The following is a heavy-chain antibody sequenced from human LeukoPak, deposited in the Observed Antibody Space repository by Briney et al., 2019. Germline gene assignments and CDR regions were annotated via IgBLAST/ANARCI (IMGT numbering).Heavy chain of an antibody. CDR1: GFTFGDYP. CDR2: IRRKAYGGTA. D-gene: IGHD3-10*01. V-gene: IGHV3-49*03. J-gene: IGHJ4*02. Sequence: GGSLRLSCASSGFTFGDYPMSWFRQAPGKGLEWVGFIRRKAYGGTAEYAASVKGRFTISRDDSKSIAYLQMNSLKIEDTAVYYCTRTPLSGTYYSDSWGQGTLVTVSS. CDR3: TRTPLSGTYYSDS.